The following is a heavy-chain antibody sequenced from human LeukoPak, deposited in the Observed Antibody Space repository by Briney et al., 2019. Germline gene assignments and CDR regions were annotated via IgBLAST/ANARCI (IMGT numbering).Heavy chain of an antibody. J-gene: IGHJ4*02. V-gene: IGHV4-34*01. CDR2: INHSGST. Sequence: SETLSLTCAVYGGSFSGYYWSWIRQPPGKGLEWIGEINHSGSTNYNPFLKSRVTISVDTSKNQFSLKLSSVTAADTAVYYCARMSGYYDSSGYSQQYYFDYWGQGTLVTVSS. D-gene: IGHD3-22*01. CDR1: GGSFSGYY. CDR3: ARMSGYYDSSGYSQQYYFDY.